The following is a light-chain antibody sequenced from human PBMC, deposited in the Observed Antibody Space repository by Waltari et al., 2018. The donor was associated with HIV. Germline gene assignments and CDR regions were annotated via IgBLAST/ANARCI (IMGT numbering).Light chain of an antibody. V-gene: IGKV3-20*01. CDR3: QQFGSSDRT. CDR1: QSVYNDY. Sequence: GERATLSCRASQSVYNDYLAWYRQNPGRAPRLLIYSASNRATGIPDRFSGSGSGTDFTLTISRLEPEDFAVYYCQQFGSSDRTFGQGTTVEVK. CDR2: SAS. J-gene: IGKJ1*01.